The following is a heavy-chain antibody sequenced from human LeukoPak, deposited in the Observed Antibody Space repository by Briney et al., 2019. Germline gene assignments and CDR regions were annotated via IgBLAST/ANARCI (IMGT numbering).Heavy chain of an antibody. CDR2: ISAYNGET. Sequence: ASVKVSCKASVYTFTTYGISWMRQAPGQGLEWMGWISAYNGETKYAQKLQGRVTMTTETPTSTAYMELRSLRYDDTAVYYCARDLVAARPGWFDPWGQGTLVTVSS. CDR3: ARDLVAARPGWFDP. V-gene: IGHV1-18*01. J-gene: IGHJ5*02. D-gene: IGHD6-6*01. CDR1: VYTFTTYG.